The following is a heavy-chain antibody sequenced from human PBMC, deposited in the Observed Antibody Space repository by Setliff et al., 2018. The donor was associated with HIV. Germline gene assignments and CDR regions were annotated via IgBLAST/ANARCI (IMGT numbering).Heavy chain of an antibody. Sequence: ASVKVSCKASGYTFTNYDINWVRQATGQGPEWMGWMNPNSGNTGYAQKFQGRVTFTRNTSKGTAYMELSSLRSDDTALYYCARGAQDYEDYYFDYWGQGTQVTVSS. CDR1: GYTFTNYD. CDR2: MNPNSGNT. V-gene: IGHV1-8*03. J-gene: IGHJ4*02. D-gene: IGHD4-17*01. CDR3: ARGAQDYEDYYFDY.